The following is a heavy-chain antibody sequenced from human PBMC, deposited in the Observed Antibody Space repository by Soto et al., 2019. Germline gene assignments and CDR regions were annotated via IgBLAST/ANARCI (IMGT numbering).Heavy chain of an antibody. V-gene: IGHV4-59*01. D-gene: IGHD3-22*01. CDR2: IYYSGST. J-gene: IGHJ5*02. CDR1: GGSISSYY. CDR3: AREGYYYDSSGYYYQGCFDP. Sequence: PSETLSLTCTVSGGSISSYYWSWIRQPPGKGLEWIGYIYYSGSTNYNPSLKSRVTISVDTSKNQFSLKLSSVTAADTAVYYCAREGYYYDSSGYYYQGCFDPWGQGTLVTVSS.